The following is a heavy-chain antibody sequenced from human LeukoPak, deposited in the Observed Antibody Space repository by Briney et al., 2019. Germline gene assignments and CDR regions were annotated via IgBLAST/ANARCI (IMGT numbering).Heavy chain of an antibody. Sequence: PGGSLRLSCAASGFTFSSYAMSWVRQAPGKGLEWVSAISGSGGSTYYADSVKGRFTISRDNSKHTLYLQMNSVRAEDTAVYYCAKLGRGPESAFDIWGQGTMVTVSS. CDR2: ISGSGGST. D-gene: IGHD5-12*01. J-gene: IGHJ3*02. CDR1: GFTFSSYA. CDR3: AKLGRGPESAFDI. V-gene: IGHV3-23*01.